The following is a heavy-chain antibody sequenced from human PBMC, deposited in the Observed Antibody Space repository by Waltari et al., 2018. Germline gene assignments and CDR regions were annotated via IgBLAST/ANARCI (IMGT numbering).Heavy chain of an antibody. D-gene: IGHD5-12*01. V-gene: IGHV3-23*01. Sequence: EVQLLESGGGLVQPGGSLRLSCAASGFTFSSYAMRWVRQAHGKGLEWVSAISGSGGSTYYADSVKGRFTISRDNSKNTLYLQMNSLRAEDTAVYYCANVYSGYDYLDYWGQGTLVTVSS. J-gene: IGHJ4*02. CDR1: GFTFSSYA. CDR2: ISGSGGST. CDR3: ANVYSGYDYLDY.